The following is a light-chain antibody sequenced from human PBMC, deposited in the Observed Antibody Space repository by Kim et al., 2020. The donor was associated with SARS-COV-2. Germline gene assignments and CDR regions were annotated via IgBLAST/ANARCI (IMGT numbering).Light chain of an antibody. CDR3: LQHSTYPIT. Sequence: ASVGDRVTITCRASQDITNDLGWYQQNPGRAPKRLIYGASSLQSGVPSRFSGSGSGTEFTLTISSVQPEDFATYFCLQHSTYPITFGQGTQLEIK. CDR1: QDITND. V-gene: IGKV1-17*01. J-gene: IGKJ5*01. CDR2: GAS.